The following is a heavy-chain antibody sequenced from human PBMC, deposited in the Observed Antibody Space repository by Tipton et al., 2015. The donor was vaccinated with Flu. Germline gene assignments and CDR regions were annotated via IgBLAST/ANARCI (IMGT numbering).Heavy chain of an antibody. J-gene: IGHJ3*02. D-gene: IGHD5-24*01. CDR1: AAPISGYY. CDR2: VSNTETA. CDR3: ARLRGGYRNDAFDI. V-gene: IGHV4-59*12. Sequence: PGLVKPSETLSLTCTVSAAPISGYYWNWVRQAPGKGLEWLGYYVSNTETANYNPSLKSRVIISVDTSKNQFSLKLRSVTAADTAVYYCARLRGGYRNDAFDIWGQGTMVTVSP.